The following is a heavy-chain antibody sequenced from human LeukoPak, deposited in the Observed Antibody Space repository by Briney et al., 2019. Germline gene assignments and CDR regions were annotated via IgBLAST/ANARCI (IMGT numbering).Heavy chain of an antibody. V-gene: IGHV1-69*01. CDR1: GGTFSSYA. D-gene: IGHD1-26*01. J-gene: IGHJ4*02. Sequence: SVKVSCKASGGTFSSYAISWVRQAPGQGLEWMGGIIPIFGTANYAQKFQGRVTITADESTSTAYMELSSLRSEDTAVYYCATRSPGGELLDYWGQGALVTVSS. CDR3: ATRSPGGELLDY. CDR2: IIPIFGTA.